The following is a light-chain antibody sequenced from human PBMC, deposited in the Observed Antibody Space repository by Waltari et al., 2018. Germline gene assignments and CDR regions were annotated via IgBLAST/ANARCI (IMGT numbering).Light chain of an antibody. CDR2: GSS. V-gene: IGKV3-20*01. J-gene: IGKJ5*01. CDR1: QSVGTMY. CDR3: QQSYSPPVT. Sequence: IVLTQSPGNLSLSPGERATLPCRASQSVGTMYLAWYQQKPGQAPRLLIHGSSSRPTGVPDMFSGSGSGTDFTLTIIRLEPEDFAVYYYQQSYSPPVTFGQGTRLEIK.